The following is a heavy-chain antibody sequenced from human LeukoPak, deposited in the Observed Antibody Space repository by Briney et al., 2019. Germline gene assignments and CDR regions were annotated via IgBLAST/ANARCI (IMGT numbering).Heavy chain of an antibody. D-gene: IGHD3-10*01. CDR2: INPNSGGT. J-gene: IGHJ6*02. CDR1: GYTFTGYY. Sequence: ASVKVSCKASGYTFTGYYMHWVRQAPGQGLEWMGRINPNSGGTNYAQKFQGRVTMTRDTSISTACMELSRLRSDDTAVYYCARGRGYYGSGSSAYYYGMDVWGQGTTVTVSS. CDR3: ARGRGYYGSGSSAYYYGMDV. V-gene: IGHV1-2*06.